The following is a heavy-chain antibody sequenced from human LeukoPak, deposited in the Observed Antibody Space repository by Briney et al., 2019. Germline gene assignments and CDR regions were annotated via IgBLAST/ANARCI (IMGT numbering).Heavy chain of an antibody. D-gene: IGHD2-2*01. J-gene: IGHJ4*02. CDR3: ARVYQSAEYYFDY. CDR1: GGSIDSYY. V-gene: IGHV4-59*01. CDR2: IYYTGST. Sequence: SETLSLTCTVSGGSIDSYYWSWIRQPPGKGLEWIGYIYYTGSTQYHPSLKSRVTISLDTSKNQFSLKLTSVTAADTGVYYCARVYQSAEYYFDYWGQGNLVSVSS.